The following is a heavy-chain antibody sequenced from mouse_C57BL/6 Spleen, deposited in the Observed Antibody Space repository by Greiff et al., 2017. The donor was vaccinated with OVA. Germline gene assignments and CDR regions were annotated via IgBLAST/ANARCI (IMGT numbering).Heavy chain of an antibody. Sequence: EVKLMESGAELVRPGASVKLSCTASGFNIKDYYMHWVKQRPEQGLEWIGRIDPEDGDTEYAPKFQGKATMTADTSSNTAYLQLSSLTSEDTAVYYCTRYYGSSYWYFDVWGTGTTVTVSS. CDR1: GFNIKDYY. CDR3: TRYYGSSYWYFDV. D-gene: IGHD1-1*01. J-gene: IGHJ1*03. V-gene: IGHV14-1*01. CDR2: IDPEDGDT.